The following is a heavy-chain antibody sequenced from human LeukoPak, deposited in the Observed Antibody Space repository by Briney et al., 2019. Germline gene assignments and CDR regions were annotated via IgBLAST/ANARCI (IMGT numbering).Heavy chain of an antibody. Sequence: GASVKVSCKASGYTFDSYPKHWVRQAPGQGLEWMGRINTNTGNPSYAQGFTGRSVFSLDTSVSTAYLQINNLKAEDTAVYYCARQFGSGWYNFDSWGRGTLVPVSS. CDR1: GYTFDSYP. CDR2: INTNTGNP. V-gene: IGHV7-4-1*02. CDR3: ARQFGSGWYNFDS. D-gene: IGHD6-19*01. J-gene: IGHJ4*02.